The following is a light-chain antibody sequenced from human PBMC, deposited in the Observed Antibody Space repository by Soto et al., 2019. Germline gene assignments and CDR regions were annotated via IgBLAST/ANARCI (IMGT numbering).Light chain of an antibody. CDR2: EVS. CDR3: SSYGGSIYV. CDR1: SSDVGGYNY. V-gene: IGLV2-8*01. Sequence: QSVLTQPPSASGSPGQSVTISCTGTSSDVGGYNYVSWYQQHPGKAPKLMIYEVSKWPSGVPDRFSGSKSGNTASLTVSGLQAEDEADYYCSSYGGSIYVFGTGTKVTVL. J-gene: IGLJ1*01.